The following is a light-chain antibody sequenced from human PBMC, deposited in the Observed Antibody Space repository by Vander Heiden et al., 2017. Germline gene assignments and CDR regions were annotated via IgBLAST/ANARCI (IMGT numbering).Light chain of an antibody. CDR3: TSYRSPNSWV. V-gene: IGLV2-14*03. Sequence: QSALTQPASVSGSPGQSITISCTGTSSDIGGYNYVSWYQHHPGKAPKVMIFDVSNGPSWVSNRFSGFKSGNTASLTISGLQAEDEADYYCTSYRSPNSWVFGGGTKLTVL. CDR1: SSDIGGYNY. CDR2: DVS. J-gene: IGLJ3*02.